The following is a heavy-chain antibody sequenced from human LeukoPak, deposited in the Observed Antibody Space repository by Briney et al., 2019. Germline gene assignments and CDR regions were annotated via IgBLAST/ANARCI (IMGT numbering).Heavy chain of an antibody. CDR1: GYTFAGYY. D-gene: IGHD6-13*01. J-gene: IGHJ4*02. CDR2: INPNSGGT. Sequence: GASVKVSCKASGYTFAGYYMHWVRQAPGQGLEWMGWINPNSGGTNYAQKFQGSVTMTRDTSISTAYMEPSRLRAEDTCGYGCGGEGGGAAGPFDNWGQGTLVTVSA. V-gene: IGHV1-2*02. CDR3: GGEGGGAAGPFDN.